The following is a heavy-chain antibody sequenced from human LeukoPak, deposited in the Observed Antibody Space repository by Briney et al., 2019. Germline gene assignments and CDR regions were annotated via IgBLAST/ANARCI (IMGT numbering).Heavy chain of an antibody. J-gene: IGHJ4*02. CDR3: ARTLYDYDFWSGYQYYFDD. CDR1: GYSFTSYW. CDR2: IYPGDSDT. V-gene: IGHV5-51*01. Sequence: GESLKISCKGSGYSFTSYWIGWVRQMPGKGLEWMGIIYPGDSDTRYSPSFQGQVTISADKSISTAYLQWSSLKASDTAMYYCARTLYDYDFWSGYQYYFDDWGQGTLVTVSS. D-gene: IGHD3-3*01.